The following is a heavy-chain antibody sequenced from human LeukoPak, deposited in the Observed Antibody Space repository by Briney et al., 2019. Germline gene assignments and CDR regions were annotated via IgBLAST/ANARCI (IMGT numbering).Heavy chain of an antibody. V-gene: IGHV3-23*01. D-gene: IGHD6-6*01. CDR3: AKDSYSSSLDY. J-gene: IGHJ4*02. CDR2: ISGSGGIT. CDR1: GFTFSSYA. Sequence: GRSLRLSCAVSGFTFSSYAMSWVRQAPGKGLEWVSAISGSGGITYYADSVKGRFTISRDNSKNTLYLQMNSLRAEDTAVYYCAKDSYSSSLDYWGQGTLVTVSS.